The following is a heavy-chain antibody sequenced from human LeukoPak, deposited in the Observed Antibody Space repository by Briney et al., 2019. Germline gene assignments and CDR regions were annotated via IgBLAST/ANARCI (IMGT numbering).Heavy chain of an antibody. CDR1: GFTFSSYN. V-gene: IGHV3-21*01. CDR2: LSKWRSYI. CDR3: ASGVNYFDY. J-gene: IGHJ4*02. Sequence: RASLRLSCAASGFTFSSYNMKWVRQAPGKGLEWVSSLSKWRSYIFYADSVKGRFTISRDNAKKSLYLQMNSLRAEDTAVYYCASGVNYFDYWGQGTLVTVSS. D-gene: IGHD3-3*01.